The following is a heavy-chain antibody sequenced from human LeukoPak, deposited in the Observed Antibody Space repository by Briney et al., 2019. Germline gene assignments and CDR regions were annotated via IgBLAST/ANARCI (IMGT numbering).Heavy chain of an antibody. CDR1: GFSFSSSA. CDR3: AKRDGAFDH. Sequence: PGGSLRLFCAASGFSFSSSAMSWVREAPGKGLEWVSGISDSGGATSYRDSVKGRFTISRGNSKNTLYLQMNSLRDEDTALYYCAKRDGAFDHWGQGTLVTVSS. V-gene: IGHV3-23*01. J-gene: IGHJ4*02. CDR2: ISDSGGAT.